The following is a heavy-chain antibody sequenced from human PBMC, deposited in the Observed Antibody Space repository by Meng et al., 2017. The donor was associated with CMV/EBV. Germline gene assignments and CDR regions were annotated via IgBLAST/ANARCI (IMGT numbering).Heavy chain of an antibody. V-gene: IGHV3-48*03. CDR1: GFTFSSYE. Sequence: GGSLRLSCAASGFTFSSYEMNWVRQAPGKGLEWVSYISSGSTIYYADSVKGRFTISRDNAKNSLYLQMNSLRAEDTAVYYCARVLQPHYYYYYGMDVWGQGTTVTVSS. D-gene: IGHD4-11*01. J-gene: IGHJ6*02. CDR2: ISSGSTI. CDR3: ARVLQPHYYYYYGMDV.